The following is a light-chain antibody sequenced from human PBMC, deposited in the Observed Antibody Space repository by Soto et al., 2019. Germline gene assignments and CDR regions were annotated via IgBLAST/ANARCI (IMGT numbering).Light chain of an antibody. V-gene: IGKV3-11*01. Sequence: EIVLTKSPATLSLSPGERATLSCRASQSVSSYLAWYQQKPGQAPRLLIYDASNRATGVPARFSGSGSGTDFTLTSSSPEPRYSAVYYSPQHRFG. J-gene: IGKJ2*01. CDR3: PQHR. CDR2: DAS. CDR1: QSVSSY.